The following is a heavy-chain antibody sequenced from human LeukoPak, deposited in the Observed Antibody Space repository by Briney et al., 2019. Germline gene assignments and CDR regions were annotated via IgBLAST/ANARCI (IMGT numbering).Heavy chain of an antibody. D-gene: IGHD3-22*01. J-gene: IGHJ4*02. CDR1: GGTFSSYA. CDR3: ARAGYYDSSGYFDY. V-gene: IGHV1-69*05. Sequence: GSSVKVSCKASGGTFSSYAIGWVRQAPGQGLEWMGRIIPIFGTANYAQKFQGRVTITTDESTSTAYMELSSLRSEDTAVYYCARAGYYDSSGYFDYWGQGTLVTVSS. CDR2: IIPIFGTA.